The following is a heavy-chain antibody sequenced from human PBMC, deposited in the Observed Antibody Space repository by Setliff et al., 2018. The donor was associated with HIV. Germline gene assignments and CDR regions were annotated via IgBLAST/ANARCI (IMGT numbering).Heavy chain of an antibody. CDR2: IIPIFGTT. Sequence: ASVTVSCKACGGRFSNYGISWVRQAPGQGLEWMGGIIPIFGTTNYAQMFQGRVTMTADESTSTAYMELSSLRSEDTAVYYCARAVVPTYYDVLTGYVYYIDVWGKGTTVTVSS. D-gene: IGHD3-9*01. V-gene: IGHV1-69*13. CDR1: GGRFSNYG. CDR3: ARAVVPTYYDVLTGYVYYIDV. J-gene: IGHJ6*03.